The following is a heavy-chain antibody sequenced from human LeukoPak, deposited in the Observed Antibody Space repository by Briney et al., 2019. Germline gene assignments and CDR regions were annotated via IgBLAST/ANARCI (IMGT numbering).Heavy chain of an antibody. CDR2: IYDIGST. CDR1: GGSISTYY. D-gene: IGHD4-11*01. CDR3: ARHGVAYSFDQ. Sequence: SETLSLTCTVSGGSISTYYWSWVRQPPGKGLEWIGCIYDIGSTNYNPSLKSRVSISVDTSKNQFSLKLSSVTAADTAVYYCARHGVAYSFDQWGQGTLVTVSS. V-gene: IGHV4-59*08. J-gene: IGHJ4*02.